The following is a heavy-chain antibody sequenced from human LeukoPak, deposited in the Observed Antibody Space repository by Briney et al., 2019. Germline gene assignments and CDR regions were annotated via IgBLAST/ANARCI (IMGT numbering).Heavy chain of an antibody. D-gene: IGHD2-2*01. CDR3: ARGFRDCDSTDCYGVNWFDP. CDR2: IYTSGST. CDR1: GGSISSGSYY. Sequence: SQTLSLTCTVSGGSISSGSYYWSWIRQPAGKGLEWIGRIYTSGSTNYNPSLKSRVTISVDTSKNQFSLKLSSVTAADTAVYYCARGFRDCDSTDCYGVNWFDPWGQGTLVTVSS. J-gene: IGHJ5*02. V-gene: IGHV4-61*02.